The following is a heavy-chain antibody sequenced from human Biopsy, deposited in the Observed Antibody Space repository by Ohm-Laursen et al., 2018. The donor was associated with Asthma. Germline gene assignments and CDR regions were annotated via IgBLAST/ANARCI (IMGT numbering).Heavy chain of an antibody. J-gene: IGHJ4*02. CDR1: GYAVTRYA. V-gene: IGHV7-4-1*02. CDR2: INTNTGNP. Sequence: ASVKVSCKVSGYAVTRYAINWVRQAPGQGLEWMGWINTNTGNPTYAQGFTGRFVFSLDTSVNTAHLQISSLKAGDTAVYYCARMISYYHEMRAPFFDYWGQGTLVTVSS. CDR3: ARMISYYHEMRAPFFDY. D-gene: IGHD3-22*01.